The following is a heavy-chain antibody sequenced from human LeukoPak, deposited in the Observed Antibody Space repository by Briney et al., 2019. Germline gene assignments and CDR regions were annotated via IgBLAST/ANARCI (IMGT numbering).Heavy chain of an antibody. CDR1: GGSFSGYY. D-gene: IGHD6-6*01. CDR2: INHSGST. J-gene: IGHJ4*02. V-gene: IGHV4-34*01. CDR3: ARALAYSSSSDY. Sequence: SETLSLTCAVYGGSFSGYYWSWLRQPPGKGLEWIGEINHSGSTNYNPSLKSRVTISVDTSKNQFSLKLSSVTAADTAVYSCARALAYSSSSDYWGQGTLVTVSS.